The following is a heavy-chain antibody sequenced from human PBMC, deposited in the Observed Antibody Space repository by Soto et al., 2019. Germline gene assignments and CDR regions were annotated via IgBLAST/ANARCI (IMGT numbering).Heavy chain of an antibody. Sequence: EVQLVESGGGFVQPGGSLRLSCAASGFTFSSYWMHWVRQAPGAGPVWVSRISSDGSNIYYAASVKGRVTVSRDKAKNTRYLQMSSLRAEDTAVYYCGRSREGYGYFEHWGQGILVTVSS. V-gene: IGHV3-74*01. CDR3: GRSREGYGYFEH. J-gene: IGHJ4*02. CDR1: GFTFSSYW. CDR2: ISSDGSNI. D-gene: IGHD4-17*01.